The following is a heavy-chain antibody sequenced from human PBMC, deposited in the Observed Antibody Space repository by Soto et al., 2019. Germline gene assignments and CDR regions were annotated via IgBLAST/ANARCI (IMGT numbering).Heavy chain of an antibody. V-gene: IGHV3-30*18. D-gene: IGHD1-26*01. CDR1: GFTFSSYG. Sequence: QVQLVESGGGVIQPGRSLRLSCAASGFTFSSYGMHWVRQAPGKGLEWVAVISYDGSNKYYADSVKGRFTISRDNSKNTLYLQMNSLRAEDTAVYYCAKVGVTQRHPGGRGRDVWGKGTTVTVSS. CDR2: ISYDGSNK. CDR3: AKVGVTQRHPGGRGRDV. J-gene: IGHJ6*04.